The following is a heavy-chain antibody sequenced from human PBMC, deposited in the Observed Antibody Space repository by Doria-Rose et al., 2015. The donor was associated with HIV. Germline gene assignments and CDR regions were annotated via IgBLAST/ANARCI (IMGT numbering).Heavy chain of an antibody. D-gene: IGHD6-13*01. CDR3: ARIKSSRWYHKYYFDF. CDR2: IFSDDER. CDR1: GVSLSSPGMG. Sequence: LTLTCTVSGVSLSSPGMGVSWIRQPPGKALEWLANIFSDDERSYKTSLKSRLTISRGISKSQVVLTMTDMDPVDTATYYCARIKSSRWYHKYYFDFWGQGTLVIVSA. J-gene: IGHJ4*02. V-gene: IGHV2-26*01.